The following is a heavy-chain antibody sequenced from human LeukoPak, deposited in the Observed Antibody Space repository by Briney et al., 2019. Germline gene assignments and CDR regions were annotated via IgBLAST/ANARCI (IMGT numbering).Heavy chain of an antibody. D-gene: IGHD6-6*01. CDR3: ARASGVDSSSPAPFDY. Sequence: PGGSLRLSCAASGFTFSSYEMNWVRQAPGKGLEWVSYISSSGSTIYYADSVKGRFTISRDNAKNSLYLQMNSLRAEDTAVYYCARASGVDSSSPAPFDYWGQGTLVTVSS. J-gene: IGHJ4*02. CDR1: GFTFSSYE. V-gene: IGHV3-48*03. CDR2: ISSSGSTI.